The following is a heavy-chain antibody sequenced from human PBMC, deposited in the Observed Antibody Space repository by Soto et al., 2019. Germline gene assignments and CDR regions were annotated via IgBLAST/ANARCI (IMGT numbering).Heavy chain of an antibody. J-gene: IGHJ3*02. CDR3: ARDLGHLAPDAFDI. V-gene: IGHV1-69*12. CDR1: GGTFSSHA. D-gene: IGHD5-12*01. Sequence: QVQLVQSGAEVKKPGSSVKVSCKASGGTFSSHAISWVRQAPGQGLEWMGGIIPIFGTANYAQKFQGRVTITADEYTSTAYMELSSLRSEDTAVYYCARDLGHLAPDAFDIWGQGTMVTVSS. CDR2: IIPIFGTA.